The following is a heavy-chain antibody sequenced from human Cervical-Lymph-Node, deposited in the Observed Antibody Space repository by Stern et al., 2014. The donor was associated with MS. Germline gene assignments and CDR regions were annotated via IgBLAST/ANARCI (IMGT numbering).Heavy chain of an antibody. CDR3: ALMTTVTRGFDY. D-gene: IGHD4-17*01. Sequence: QDQLVQSGAEVKKPGASVKVSCQKSGYTFTDYYLHWVRQAPGQGLEWMGIINPSGGSTSYAQKFQGRVTLTRDTSTGTVYMELSSLRSEDTAVYYCALMTTVTRGFDYWGQGTLVTVSS. J-gene: IGHJ4*02. CDR2: INPSGGST. V-gene: IGHV1-46*01. CDR1: GYTFTDYY.